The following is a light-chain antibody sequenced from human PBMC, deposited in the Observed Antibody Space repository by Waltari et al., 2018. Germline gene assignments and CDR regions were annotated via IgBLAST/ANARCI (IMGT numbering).Light chain of an antibody. Sequence: QLVVTQSPSASASLGASVKLTCTLSSGHISYAIAWQPQQPEKGPRYLMKVNSDGSPNKGDGIPDRFSGSSSGAERYLTISSLQSEDEADYYCQTWGTGIQVFGAGTKVTVL. CDR2: VNSDGSP. CDR1: SGHISYA. J-gene: IGLJ1*01. V-gene: IGLV4-69*01. CDR3: QTWGTGIQV.